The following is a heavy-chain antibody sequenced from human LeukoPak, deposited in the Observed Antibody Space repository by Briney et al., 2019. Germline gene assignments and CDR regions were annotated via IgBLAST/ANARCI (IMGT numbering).Heavy chain of an antibody. CDR1: GGSVSSSTYY. CDR2: IYYTGHN. V-gene: IGHV4-39*01. Sequence: SETLSLTCTVSGGSVSSSTYYWGWIRQPPGKGLEWIASIYYTGHNYYNPSLKSRVTISVDTSKNHFSLNLNSVTAADTAVYYCARQQCNGGSCYSRAIWFDPWGQGTLVTVSS. CDR3: ARQQCNGGSCYSRAIWFDP. J-gene: IGHJ5*02. D-gene: IGHD2-15*01.